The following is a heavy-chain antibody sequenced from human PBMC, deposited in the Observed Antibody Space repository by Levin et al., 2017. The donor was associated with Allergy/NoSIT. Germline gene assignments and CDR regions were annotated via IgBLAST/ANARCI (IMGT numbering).Heavy chain of an antibody. J-gene: IGHJ4*02. CDR3: VRHRSMTTVAFDY. D-gene: IGHD4-17*01. CDR2: IFYSGST. V-gene: IGHV4-39*01. CDR1: GGSISSSSFY. Sequence: SQTLSLTCTVSGGSISSSSFYWGWVRQPPGKGLEWIGSIFYSGSTYYNPSLKSRVTISVDTSKNQFSLKLNSVTAADTAVYYCVRHRSMTTVAFDYWGQGTLVTVSS.